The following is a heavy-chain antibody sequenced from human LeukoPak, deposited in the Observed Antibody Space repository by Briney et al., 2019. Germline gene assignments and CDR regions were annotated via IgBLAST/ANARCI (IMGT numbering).Heavy chain of an antibody. CDR1: GFRSSDAA. CDR3: AKDIELSI. J-gene: IGHJ3*02. Sequence: GGSLRLSCAASGFRSSDAAMTWVRQAPGKGLEWVSLIGSVGHSTYYGDSVKGRFTISRDNSKNTLSLQMNSLRVEDTAIYYCAKDIELSILGLGTMVTVSS. D-gene: IGHD3-16*02. CDR2: IGSVGHST. V-gene: IGHV3-23*01.